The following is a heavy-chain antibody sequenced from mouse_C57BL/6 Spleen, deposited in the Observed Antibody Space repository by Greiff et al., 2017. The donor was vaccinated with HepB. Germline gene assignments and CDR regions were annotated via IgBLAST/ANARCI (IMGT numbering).Heavy chain of an antibody. V-gene: IGHV1-64*01. CDR2: IHPNSGST. J-gene: IGHJ2*01. Sequence: QVQLQQSGAELMKPGASVKLSCKASGYTFTSYWMHWVKQRPGQGLEWIGMIHPNSGSTNYNEKFKSKATLTVDKSSSTAYMQLSSLTSEDSAVYYCAVSFYYGSRYFDYWGQGTTLTVSS. CDR1: GYTFTSYW. CDR3: AVSFYYGSRYFDY. D-gene: IGHD1-1*01.